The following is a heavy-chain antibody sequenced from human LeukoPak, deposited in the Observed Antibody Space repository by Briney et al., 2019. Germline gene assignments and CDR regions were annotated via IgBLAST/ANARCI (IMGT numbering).Heavy chain of an antibody. CDR3: ARERDAFDI. CDR1: GFTFSSYA. CDR2: IKQDGSEK. V-gene: IGHV3-7*01. Sequence: PGGSLRLSCAASGFTFSSYAMSWVRQAPGKGLEWVANIKQDGSEKYYVDSVKGRFTISRDNAKNSLYLQMNSLRAEDTAVYYCARERDAFDIWGQGTMVTVSS. J-gene: IGHJ3*02.